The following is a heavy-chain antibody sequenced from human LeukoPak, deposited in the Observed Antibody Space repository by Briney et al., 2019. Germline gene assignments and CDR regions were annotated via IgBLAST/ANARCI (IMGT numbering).Heavy chain of an antibody. CDR3: ARRVVVPAAPYYFDY. D-gene: IGHD2-2*01. V-gene: IGHV3-74*01. J-gene: IGHJ4*02. CDR2: INSDGSST. CDR1: GFTVSNNY. Sequence: GGSLRLSCAASGFTVSNNYMSWVRQAPGKGLVWVSRINSDGSSTSYVDSVKGRFTISRDNAKNTLYLQMNSLRAEDTAVYYCARRVVVPAAPYYFDYWGQGTLVTVSS.